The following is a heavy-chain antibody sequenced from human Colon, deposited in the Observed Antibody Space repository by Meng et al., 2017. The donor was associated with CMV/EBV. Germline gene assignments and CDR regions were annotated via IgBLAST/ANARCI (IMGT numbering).Heavy chain of an antibody. CDR1: GFTFRSYA. V-gene: IGHV3-30*02. D-gene: IGHD3/OR15-3a*01. J-gene: IGHJ1*01. Sequence: QVQLVQSGGGVVQLGGSLRLSCVASGFTFRSYAMHWVRQAPGKGLEWVAMIKHDGSNQYYGDSVNGRFTISRDSSKNTLYLQMNSLRTEDTAVYYCGKERTGYYIQHWGQGTLVTVSS. CDR3: GKERTGYYIQH. CDR2: IKHDGSNQ.